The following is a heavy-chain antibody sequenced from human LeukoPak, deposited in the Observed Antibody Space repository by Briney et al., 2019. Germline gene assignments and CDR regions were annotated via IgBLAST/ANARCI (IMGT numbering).Heavy chain of an antibody. J-gene: IGHJ6*03. CDR3: ARDATVRGPYGGHHFYSYMDV. Sequence: ASVKVSCKTSGGTFSSYAISWVRQAPGQGLEWIGDIIPIFDTANYAQKFQGRVTITADESATTSYTELSSLRSEDTAVYYCARDATVRGPYGGHHFYSYMDVWGKGTTVTISS. CDR1: GGTFSSYA. CDR2: IIPIFDTA. D-gene: IGHD3-10*01. V-gene: IGHV1-69*13.